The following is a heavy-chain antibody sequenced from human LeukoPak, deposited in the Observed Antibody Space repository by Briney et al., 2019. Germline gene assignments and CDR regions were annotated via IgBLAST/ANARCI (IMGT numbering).Heavy chain of an antibody. CDR1: GGSFSGYY. CDR3: ARWYYDFWSGYYQYYFDY. V-gene: IGHV4-34*01. D-gene: IGHD3-3*01. Sequence: SSETLSLTCAVYGGSFSGYYWSWIRQPPGKGLEWIGEINHSGSTNYNPSLKSRVTISVDTSKNQFSLKLSSVTAADTAVYYCARWYYDFWSGYYQYYFDYWGQGTLVTVSS. CDR2: INHSGST. J-gene: IGHJ4*02.